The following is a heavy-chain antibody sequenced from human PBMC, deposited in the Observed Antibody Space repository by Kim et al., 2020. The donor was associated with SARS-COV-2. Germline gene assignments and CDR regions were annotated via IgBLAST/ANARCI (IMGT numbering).Heavy chain of an antibody. D-gene: IGHD3-9*01. CDR2: IDPSDSYT. J-gene: IGHJ5*02. V-gene: IGHV5-10-1*01. Sequence: GESLKISCKGSGYSFTSYWISWVRQMPGKGLEWMGRIDPSDSYTNYSPSFQGHVTISADKSISTAYLQWSSLKASDTAMYYCARTDVLRYFDWSKPYNWFDPWGQGTLVTVSS. CDR3: ARTDVLRYFDWSKPYNWFDP. CDR1: GYSFTSYW.